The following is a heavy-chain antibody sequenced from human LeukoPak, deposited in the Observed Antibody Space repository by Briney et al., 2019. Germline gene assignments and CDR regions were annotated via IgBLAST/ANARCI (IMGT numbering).Heavy chain of an antibody. CDR3: VSHTSSGWYYFDY. V-gene: IGHV1-46*01. Sequence: ASLKVSCKASGYTFTSYNMHWVRQAPGQGLEWMGIINPSGGSTSYAQKFQGRVTMTRDTSKSTVYMELSSLRSEDTAVYYCVSHTSSGWYYFDYWGQGTLVTVSS. CDR1: GYTFTSYN. CDR2: INPSGGST. D-gene: IGHD6-19*01. J-gene: IGHJ4*02.